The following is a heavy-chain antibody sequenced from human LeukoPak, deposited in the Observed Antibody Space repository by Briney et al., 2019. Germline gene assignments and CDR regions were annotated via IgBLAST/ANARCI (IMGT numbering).Heavy chain of an antibody. CDR3: ARDHDYGDYGVGY. CDR1: GFTFSSYW. D-gene: IGHD4-17*01. V-gene: IGHV3-7*01. CDR2: IKQDGSVK. Sequence: PGGSLRLSCAASGFTFSSYWMSWGRQAAGKGLEWVSGIKQDGSVKYYVDSVKGRFTISRDNAKNSLYLQMNSLRAEDTAVYYCARDHDYGDYGVGYWGQGTLVTVSS. J-gene: IGHJ4*02.